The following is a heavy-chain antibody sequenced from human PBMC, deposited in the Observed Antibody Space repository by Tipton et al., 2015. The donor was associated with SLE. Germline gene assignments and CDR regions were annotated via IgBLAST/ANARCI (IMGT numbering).Heavy chain of an antibody. Sequence: QVQLVQSGGGVVQPGRSLRLSCAASRFTFSTYAMHWVRQAPGKGLEWVAVISYDGSNKYYADSVKGRFTISRDNSKNTLYLQMNSLRAEDTAVYYCAEGEQLVPFDYWGQGTLVTVSS. CDR1: RFTFSTYA. D-gene: IGHD6-6*01. CDR2: ISYDGSNK. V-gene: IGHV3-30-3*01. CDR3: AEGEQLVPFDY. J-gene: IGHJ4*02.